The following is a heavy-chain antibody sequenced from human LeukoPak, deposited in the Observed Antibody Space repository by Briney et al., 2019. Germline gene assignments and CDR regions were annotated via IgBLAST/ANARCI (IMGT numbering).Heavy chain of an antibody. V-gene: IGHV3-7*01. CDR1: GFTFSSYW. Sequence: GGSLRLSCAASGFTFSSYWMSWVRQAPGKGLEWVANIKQDGSEKYYVDSVRGRFTISRDNAKNSLYLQMNSLRAEDTAVYYCARLLGDDPGIAVAGTGDYWGQGTLVTVSS. CDR3: ARLLGDDPGIAVAGTGDY. CDR2: IKQDGSEK. J-gene: IGHJ4*02. D-gene: IGHD6-19*01.